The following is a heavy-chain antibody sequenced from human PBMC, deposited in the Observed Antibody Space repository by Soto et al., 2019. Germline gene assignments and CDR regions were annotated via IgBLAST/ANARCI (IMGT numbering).Heavy chain of an antibody. CDR3: ANIGLDYCDYGGAGYYIYG. V-gene: IGHV4-39*01. J-gene: IGHJ6*03. Sequence: PSETLSLTCTVSGGSISSSSYYWGWIRQPPGKGLEWIGSIYYSGSTYYNPSLKSRVTISVDTSKNQFSLKLSSLTAADTAVYYCANIGLDYCDYGGAGYYIYGCGQDNTLPVSS. CDR2: IYYSGST. D-gene: IGHD4-17*01. CDR1: GGSISSSSYY.